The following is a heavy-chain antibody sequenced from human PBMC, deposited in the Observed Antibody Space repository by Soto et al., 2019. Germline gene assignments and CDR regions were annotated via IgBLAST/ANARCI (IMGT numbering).Heavy chain of an antibody. CDR2: IYSGGGT. V-gene: IGHV3-66*01. Sequence: ALGKGLEWVSVIYSGGGTYYADSVKGRFTISRDNSKNTLYLQMNSLRAEDTAVYYCARDLVGATTEYFQHWGQGTLVTVSS. CDR3: ARDLVGATTEYFQH. D-gene: IGHD1-26*01. J-gene: IGHJ1*01.